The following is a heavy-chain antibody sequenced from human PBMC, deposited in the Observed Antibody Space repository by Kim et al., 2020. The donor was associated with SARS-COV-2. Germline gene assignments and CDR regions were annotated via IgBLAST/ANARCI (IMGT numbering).Heavy chain of an antibody. J-gene: IGHJ4*02. Sequence: GGSLRLSCAASGFTFSDYYMSWIRQAPGKGLESVSYISSSSSYTNYADSVKGRFTISRDNAKNSLYLQMNSLRAEDTAVYYCARVPHYYYGSGSYGDYWGQGTLVTVSS. D-gene: IGHD3-10*01. CDR2: ISSSSSYT. CDR1: GFTFSDYY. CDR3: ARVPHYYYGSGSYGDY. V-gene: IGHV3-11*05.